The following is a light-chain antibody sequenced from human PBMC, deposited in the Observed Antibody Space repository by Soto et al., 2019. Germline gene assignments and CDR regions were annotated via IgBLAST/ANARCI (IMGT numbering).Light chain of an antibody. J-gene: IGLJ1*01. V-gene: IGLV2-14*01. CDR2: DVT. Sequence: QSLLTQPPSGSVSPGQSITISCTGTSSDVGGYNSVSWYRQDPGKAPKLMIYDVTNRPSGVSNRFSGSKSGNTASLTISGLQAEDEADYYCSSFTSSITYVFGTGTKVNVL. CDR1: SSDVGGYNS. CDR3: SSFTSSITYV.